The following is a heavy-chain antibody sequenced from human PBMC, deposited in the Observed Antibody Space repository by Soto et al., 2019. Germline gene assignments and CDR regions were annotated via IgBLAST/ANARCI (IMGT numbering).Heavy chain of an antibody. Sequence: ASVKVSCKAPRDTFTSYYINWVRQAPGQGPEWMGVINPHGGSTAYAQKFKGRVTLTRDTSASTVYMEVSSLTSEDTAMYYCARSSGGNFGIIIEGTNWFAPWGQGTLVTVSS. CDR2: INPHGGST. V-gene: IGHV1-46*01. CDR1: RDTFTSYY. CDR3: ARSSGGNFGIIIEGTNWFAP. D-gene: IGHD1-26*01. J-gene: IGHJ5*02.